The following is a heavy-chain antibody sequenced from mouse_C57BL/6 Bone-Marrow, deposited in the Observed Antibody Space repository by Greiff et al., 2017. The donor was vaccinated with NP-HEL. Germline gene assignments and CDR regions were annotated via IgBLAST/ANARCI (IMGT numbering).Heavy chain of an antibody. CDR2: INYDGSST. Sequence: EVQLVESEGGLVQPGSSMKLSCTASGFTFSDYYMAWVRQVPEKGLEWVANINYDGSSTYYLDSLKSRFIISRDNAKNILYLQMSSLKSEDTATYYCARGGGYYYDSSYCDYGGRGTTLTVTA. J-gene: IGHJ2*01. CDR3: ARGGGYYYDSSYCDY. CDR1: GFTFSDYY. D-gene: IGHD1-1*01. V-gene: IGHV5-16*01.